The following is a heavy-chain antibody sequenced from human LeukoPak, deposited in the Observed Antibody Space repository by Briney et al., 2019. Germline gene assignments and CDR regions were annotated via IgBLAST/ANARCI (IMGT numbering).Heavy chain of an antibody. V-gene: IGHV1-24*01. J-gene: IGHJ4*02. D-gene: IGHD3-3*01. CDR3: ATESLVEWPAPFDY. Sequence: ASVKVSCKVSGYTLTELSMHWVRQAPGKGLEWMGGFDPEDGETIYAQKFQGRVTMTEDTSTDTAYMELSSLRSEDTAVYYCATESLVEWPAPFDYWGQGTLVTVSS. CDR2: FDPEDGET. CDR1: GYTLTELS.